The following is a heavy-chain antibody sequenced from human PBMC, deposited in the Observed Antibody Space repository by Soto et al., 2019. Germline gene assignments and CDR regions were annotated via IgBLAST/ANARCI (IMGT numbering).Heavy chain of an antibody. CDR1: GGSITSGGYY. V-gene: IGHV4-31*03. Sequence: VQLRESGPGLVKPSQTLSLTCKVSGGSITSGGYYWSWIRQHPVKGLEWIGYTYYTGITYYNPSLKGRFTISLDTYGSHFSLSLTSVTAADTAIYCWARGGSTLYGDNWLDPLCPETLVTVSS. CDR3: ARGGSTLYGDNWLDP. CDR2: TYYTGIT. D-gene: IGHD6-13*01. J-gene: IGHJ5*02.